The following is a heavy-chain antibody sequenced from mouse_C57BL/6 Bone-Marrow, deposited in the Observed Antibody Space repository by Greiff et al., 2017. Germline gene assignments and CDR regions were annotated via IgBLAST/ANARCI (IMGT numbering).Heavy chain of an antibody. CDR2: IDPANGNT. D-gene: IGHD1-1*01. V-gene: IGHV14-3*01. CDR3: ASPYGSSYGDYAMDY. CDR1: GFNIKNTY. Sequence: EVQLVESVAELVRPGASVKLSCTASGFNIKNTYMHWVKQRPEQGLEWIGRIDPANGNTKYAPKCQGKATITADTSSNTAYLQLSSLTSEDTAIYYCASPYGSSYGDYAMDYWGQGTSVTVSS. J-gene: IGHJ4*01.